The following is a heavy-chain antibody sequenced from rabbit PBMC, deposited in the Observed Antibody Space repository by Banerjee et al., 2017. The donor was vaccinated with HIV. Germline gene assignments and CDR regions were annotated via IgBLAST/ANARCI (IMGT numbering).Heavy chain of an antibody. D-gene: IGHD4-1*01. CDR2: IVGGGSSGST. V-gene: IGHV1S40*01. CDR3: ARDLAGVIGWNFNL. CDR1: GFSFSSTYY. Sequence: QSLEESGGDLVKPGASLTLTCTASGFSFSSTYYMCWVRQAPGKGLEWITCIVGGGSSGSTYYASWAKGRFTISKTSSTTVTLQMTRRTAADTATYFCARDLAGVIGWNFNLWGPGTLVTVS. J-gene: IGHJ4*01.